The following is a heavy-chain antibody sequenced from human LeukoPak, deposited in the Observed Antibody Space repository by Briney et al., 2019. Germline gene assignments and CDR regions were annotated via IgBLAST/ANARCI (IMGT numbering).Heavy chain of an antibody. CDR1: GHSFTSYW. CDR3: ARQGCSSTSCFGHMDV. V-gene: IGHV5-51*01. CDR2: IYPGDSDT. J-gene: IGHJ6*03. Sequence: GESLKISCKDSGHSFTSYWIGWVRPMPGKGLEWMGIIYPGDSDTRYSPSFQGQVTISADKSISTAYLQWSSLKASDTAMYYCARQGCSSTSCFGHMDVWGKGTTVTISS. D-gene: IGHD2-2*01.